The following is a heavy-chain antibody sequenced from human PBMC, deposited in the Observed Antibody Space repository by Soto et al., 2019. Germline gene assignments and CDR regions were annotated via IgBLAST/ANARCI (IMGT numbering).Heavy chain of an antibody. J-gene: IGHJ5*02. CDR3: AKDRPYYYDSSGYIAP. V-gene: IGHV3-23*01. Sequence: GSLRLSCAASGFTFSSYAMSWVRQAPGKGLEWVSAISGSGGSTYYADSVKGRFTISRDNSKNTLYLQMNSLRAEDTAVYYCAKDRPYYYDSSGYIAPWGQGTLVTVSS. CDR1: GFTFSSYA. D-gene: IGHD3-22*01. CDR2: ISGSGGST.